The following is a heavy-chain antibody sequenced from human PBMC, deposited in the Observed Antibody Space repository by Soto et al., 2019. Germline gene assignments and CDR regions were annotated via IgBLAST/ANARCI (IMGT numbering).Heavy chain of an antibody. CDR2: IIPIFGTA. J-gene: IGHJ5*02. D-gene: IGHD2-2*02. Sequence: GASVKVSCKASGGTFSSYAISWVRQAPGQGLEWMGGIIPIFGTANYAQKFQGRVTITADESTSTAYMELSSLRSGDTAVYYCARDRGYCSSTSCYTNWFDPWGQGTLVTVS. V-gene: IGHV1-69*13. CDR3: ARDRGYCSSTSCYTNWFDP. CDR1: GGTFSSYA.